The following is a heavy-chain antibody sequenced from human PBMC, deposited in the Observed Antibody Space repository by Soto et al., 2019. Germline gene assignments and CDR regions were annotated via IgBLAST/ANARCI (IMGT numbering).Heavy chain of an antibody. CDR3: ARRYCSGGGCDHWSYP. Sequence: QVQLVQSGAEVQKPGASVKVSCTASGYTFTSYDINWVRQATGQGLEWMGWMNPNSGNTGYAQKFQGRVSMTRNTSKSTADMELSRLTSEDTAVYYCARRYCSGGGCDHWSYPWGQGTLVTVSS. D-gene: IGHD2-15*01. J-gene: IGHJ5*02. CDR1: GYTFTSYD. V-gene: IGHV1-8*01. CDR2: MNPNSGNT.